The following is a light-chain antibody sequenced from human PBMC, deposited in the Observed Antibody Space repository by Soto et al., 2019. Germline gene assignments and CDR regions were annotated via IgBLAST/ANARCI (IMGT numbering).Light chain of an antibody. Sequence: EIVLTQSPATLSLSPGERATLSCRASQSVSSYLAWYQQKPGKAPRLLIYDASNRATGIPARFSGSGSGTDFPLTISSLEPEDFSVYYCQQRSNWPRLTFGGGTKVEIK. J-gene: IGKJ4*01. CDR3: QQRSNWPRLT. CDR1: QSVSSY. V-gene: IGKV3-11*01. CDR2: DAS.